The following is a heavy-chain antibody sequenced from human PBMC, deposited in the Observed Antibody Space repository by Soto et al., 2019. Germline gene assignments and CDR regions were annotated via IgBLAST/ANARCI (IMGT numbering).Heavy chain of an antibody. Sequence: ASVKVSCKAYGYTFIDFDINWVRQAAGQGLEWMGWMNPNTGNTAYAQKFQGRLTLTRDTSISAAYMDLSSLTSEDTAVYYCARGFSSYSDFWAQGTLHTVSS. J-gene: IGHJ4*02. CDR1: GYTFIDFD. CDR3: ARGFSSYSDF. D-gene: IGHD6-13*01. V-gene: IGHV1-8*01. CDR2: MNPNTGNT.